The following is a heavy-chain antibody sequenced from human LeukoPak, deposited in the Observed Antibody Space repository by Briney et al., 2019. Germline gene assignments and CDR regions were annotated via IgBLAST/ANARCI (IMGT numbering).Heavy chain of an antibody. D-gene: IGHD3-10*01. CDR1: GYTISSGYN. CDR3: ARHAMVRGVMSAFDI. J-gene: IGHJ3*02. CDR2: IYHSGST. V-gene: IGHV4-38-2*01. Sequence: PSETLSLTCAVSGYTISSGYNWGWSRQPPRKRLEWIGSIYHSGSTYYNPSLKSRVTISVDTSKNPFSLQLSSVTAADTAVYYCARHAMVRGVMSAFDIWGQGTMVTVSS.